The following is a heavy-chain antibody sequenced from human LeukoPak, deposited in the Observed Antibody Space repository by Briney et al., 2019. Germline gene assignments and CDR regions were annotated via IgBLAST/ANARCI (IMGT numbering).Heavy chain of an antibody. Sequence: SVKVSCKASGGTFSSYAISWVRQAPGQGLEWMGRIIPILGIANYAQKFQGRVTITADKSTSTAYMELSSLRSEDTAVYYCARDLFPPRLATTFGLLHQGQYYFDYWGQETLVTVSS. CDR3: ARDLFPPRLATTFGLLHQGQYYFDY. J-gene: IGHJ4*02. V-gene: IGHV1-69*04. CDR2: IIPILGIA. D-gene: IGHD5-12*01. CDR1: GGTFSSYA.